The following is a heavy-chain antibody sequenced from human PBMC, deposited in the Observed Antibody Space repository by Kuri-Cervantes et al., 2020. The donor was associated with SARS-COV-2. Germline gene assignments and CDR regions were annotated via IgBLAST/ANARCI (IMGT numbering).Heavy chain of an antibody. V-gene: IGHV3-74*01. CDR2: INSDGSST. J-gene: IGHJ3*02. CDR3: ARDNWNYGDAFDI. D-gene: IGHD1-7*01. Sequence: GESLKISCAASGFTFSSYWMHWVRQAPGKGLVWVSRINSDGSSTSYADSVKGRFTIPRDNAKNTLYLQMNSLRAEDTAVYYCARDNWNYGDAFDIWGQGTMVTVSS. CDR1: GFTFSSYW.